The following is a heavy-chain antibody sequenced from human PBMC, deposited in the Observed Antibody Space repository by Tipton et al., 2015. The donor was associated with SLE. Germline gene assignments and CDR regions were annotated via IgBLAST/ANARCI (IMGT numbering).Heavy chain of an antibody. Sequence: QLVQSGAEVKKPGASVKVSCKASGYTFTSYDINWVRQATGQGLEWMGWMNPNSGNTGYAQKFQGRVTMTRNTSISTAYMELSSLRSEDTAVYYCARTYYYDSSGYYLDAFDIWGQGTMVTVSS. CDR2: MNPNSGNT. J-gene: IGHJ3*02. CDR3: ARTYYYDSSGYYLDAFDI. CDR1: GYTFTSYD. D-gene: IGHD3-22*01. V-gene: IGHV1-8*01.